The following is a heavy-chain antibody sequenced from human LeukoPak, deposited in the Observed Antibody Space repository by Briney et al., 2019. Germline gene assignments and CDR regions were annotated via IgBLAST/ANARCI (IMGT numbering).Heavy chain of an antibody. D-gene: IGHD1-26*01. Sequence: VASVKVSCKASGYTFTGYYMHWVRQAPGQGLEWMGWINPIHGGTNYAQKFQGRVTMTRDTSISTAYMELSSLKSDDTAVYYCARVAMPGIGSDDFWGQGTLVTASS. CDR3: ARVAMPGIGSDDF. J-gene: IGHJ4*02. V-gene: IGHV1-2*02. CDR2: INPIHGGT. CDR1: GYTFTGYY.